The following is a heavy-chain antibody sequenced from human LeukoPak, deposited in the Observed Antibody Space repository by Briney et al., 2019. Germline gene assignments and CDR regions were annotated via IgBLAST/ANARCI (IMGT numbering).Heavy chain of an antibody. J-gene: IGHJ4*02. V-gene: IGHV1-2*02. Sequence: GASVKVSCKASGYTFTGYYMHWVRQAPGQGLEWMGWINPNSGGTNYAQKFQGRVTMTRDTSISTAYMELSRLRSDDTAVYYCARVSPSKGKYSSQDYWGQGTLVTVSS. CDR3: ARVSPSKGKYSSQDY. D-gene: IGHD6-19*01. CDR1: GYTFTGYY. CDR2: INPNSGGT.